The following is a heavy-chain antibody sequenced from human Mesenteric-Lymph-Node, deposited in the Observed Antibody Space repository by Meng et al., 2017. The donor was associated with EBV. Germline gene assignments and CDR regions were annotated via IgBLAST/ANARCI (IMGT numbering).Heavy chain of an antibody. J-gene: IGHJ4*02. V-gene: IGHV4-34*02. Sequence: HVQLQPWGAGLLKPAETLSLSCAVYGGSFNDYYWIWIRQAPGKGLEWIGEINHIRSVYYNPSLKSRVTISVDTSNNQISLRLTSVTAADTAIYYCARVRSSGSGLIRNYFDYWGQGTLVTVSS. CDR1: GGSFNDYY. CDR3: ARVRSSGSGLIRNYFDY. CDR2: INHIRSV. D-gene: IGHD6-19*01.